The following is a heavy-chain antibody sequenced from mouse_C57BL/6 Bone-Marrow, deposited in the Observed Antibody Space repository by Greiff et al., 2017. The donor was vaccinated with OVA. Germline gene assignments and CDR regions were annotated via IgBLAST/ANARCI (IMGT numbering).Heavy chain of an antibody. V-gene: IGHV1-59*01. CDR2: IDPSDSYT. CDR1: GYTFTSYW. Sequence: VQLQQSGAELVRPGTSVKLSCKASGYTFTSYWMHWVKQRPGQGLEWIGVIDPSDSYTNYNQKFKGKATLTVDTSSSTAYMQLSSLTSEDSAVYYCARGYYYGSSQYFDYWGQGTTLTVSS. D-gene: IGHD1-1*01. J-gene: IGHJ2*01. CDR3: ARGYYYGSSQYFDY.